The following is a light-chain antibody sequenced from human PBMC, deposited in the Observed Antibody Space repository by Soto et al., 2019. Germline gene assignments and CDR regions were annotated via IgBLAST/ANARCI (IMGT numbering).Light chain of an antibody. V-gene: IGLV1-47*01. Sequence: QSVLTQPPSASGTPGQRVTISCSGSSSNIGSNYVYWYQQLPATAPKLLMYRNNQRPSGVPDRFSGSKSGTSASLAISGLRSEDEADYYCAAWDDSLSGVVFGGGTKLTVL. CDR2: RNN. J-gene: IGLJ2*01. CDR3: AAWDDSLSGVV. CDR1: SSNIGSNY.